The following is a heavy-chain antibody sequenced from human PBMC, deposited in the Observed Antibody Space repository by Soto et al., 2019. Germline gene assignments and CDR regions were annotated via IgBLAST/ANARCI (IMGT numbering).Heavy chain of an antibody. CDR3: AGAVAGKNGVDP. D-gene: IGHD6-19*01. V-gene: IGHV1-3*01. Sequence: SVKVSCKAAGYTFTSYAMHWVRQAPGQRLECMVWIIAGNGNTKYXXKFQGRVXXTRDRSASTAXVELSXLASEDTAVYYCAGAVAGKNGVDPWGQGTLVTVSS. CDR2: IIAGNGNT. J-gene: IGHJ5*02. CDR1: GYTFTSYA.